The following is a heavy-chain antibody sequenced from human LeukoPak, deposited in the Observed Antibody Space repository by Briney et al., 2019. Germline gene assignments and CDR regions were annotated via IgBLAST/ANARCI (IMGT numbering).Heavy chain of an antibody. Sequence: SETLSLTCTVSGGSISSSSYYWGWIRQPPGKGLEWIGSIYYSGSTYYNPSLKSRVTISVDTSKNQFSLKLSSVTAADTAVYYCARGSPLGVVIEGDYWGQGTLVTVSS. V-gene: IGHV4-39*07. D-gene: IGHD3-3*01. J-gene: IGHJ4*02. CDR1: GGSISSSSYY. CDR2: IYYSGST. CDR3: ARGSPLGVVIEGDY.